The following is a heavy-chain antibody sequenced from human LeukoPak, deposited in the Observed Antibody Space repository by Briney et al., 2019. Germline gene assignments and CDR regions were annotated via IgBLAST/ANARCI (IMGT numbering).Heavy chain of an antibody. CDR3: ARHPTLRYFDWLSSVGAFDI. V-gene: IGHV4-39*01. J-gene: IGHJ3*02. Sequence: SETLSLTCTVSGGSISSSSYYWGWIRQPPGKGLEWIGSIYYSGSTYYNPSLKSQVTISVDTSKNQFSLKLSSVTAADTAVYYCARHPTLRYFDWLSSVGAFDIWGQGTMVTVSS. D-gene: IGHD3-9*01. CDR2: IYYSGST. CDR1: GGSISSSSYY.